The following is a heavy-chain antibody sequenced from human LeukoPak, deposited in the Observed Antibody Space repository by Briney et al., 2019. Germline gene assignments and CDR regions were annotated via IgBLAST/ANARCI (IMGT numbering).Heavy chain of an antibody. D-gene: IGHD3-16*02. Sequence: PGRSLRLSCAASGFIFSTFAMHWVRQAPGKGLEWVALISYDGNFRNYAESVKGRFTISRDNSKNTVHLQMNSLGAEDTAVYYCARPAPPGGIVYGFHIWGQAIMVTVSS. CDR3: ARPAPPGGIVYGFHI. CDR1: GFIFSTFA. V-gene: IGHV3-30*04. CDR2: ISYDGNFR. J-gene: IGHJ3*02.